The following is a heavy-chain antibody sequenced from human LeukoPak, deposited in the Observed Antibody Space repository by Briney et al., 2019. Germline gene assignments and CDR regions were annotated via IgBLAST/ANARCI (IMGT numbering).Heavy chain of an antibody. Sequence: LPGGSLRLSCAASGFTFSSYAMTWVRQAPGQGLEWVSVISGGGGITYYADSVKGRFTISRDNSKNTLHLQMNSLSAEDTALYYCARDMRQYMDVWGKGTTVTVSS. J-gene: IGHJ6*03. CDR2: ISGGGGIT. V-gene: IGHV3-23*01. CDR3: ARDMRQYMDV. CDR1: GFTFSSYA. D-gene: IGHD2-2*01.